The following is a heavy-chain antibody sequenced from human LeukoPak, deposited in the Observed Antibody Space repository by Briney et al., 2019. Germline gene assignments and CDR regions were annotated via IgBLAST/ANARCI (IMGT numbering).Heavy chain of an antibody. CDR3: ARHAAVAGNFPPEQPSDY. CDR2: IYPGDSDT. J-gene: IGHJ4*02. D-gene: IGHD6-19*01. Sequence: GESLKISCKGSGYSFTSYWIGWVRQMPGKGLEWMAIIYPGDSDTRYSPSFQGQVTISADKSISTAYLQWSSLKASDTAMYYRARHAAVAGNFPPEQPSDYWGQGTLVTVSS. V-gene: IGHV5-51*01. CDR1: GYSFTSYW.